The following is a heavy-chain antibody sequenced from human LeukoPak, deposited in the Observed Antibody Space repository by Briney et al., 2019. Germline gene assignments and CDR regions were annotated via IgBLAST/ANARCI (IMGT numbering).Heavy chain of an antibody. D-gene: IGHD4-11*01. J-gene: IGHJ6*02. Sequence: SVKVSCKASGGTFSSYAISWVRQAPGQGLEWMGGIIPIFGTANYAQKFQGRVTITADESTSTAYMELSSLRPEDTAVYYCAREDSNPKYYYYYGMDVWGQGTTVTVSS. V-gene: IGHV1-69*13. CDR2: IIPIFGTA. CDR1: GGTFSSYA. CDR3: AREDSNPKYYYYYGMDV.